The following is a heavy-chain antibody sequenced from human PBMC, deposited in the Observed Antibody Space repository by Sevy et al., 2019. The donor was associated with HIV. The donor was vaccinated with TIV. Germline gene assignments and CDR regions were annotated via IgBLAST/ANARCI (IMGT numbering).Heavy chain of an antibody. V-gene: IGHV3-74*01. CDR2: INSDGSNT. D-gene: IGHD3-10*01. Sequence: GGSLRLSCAASGFTFSTYWMHWVRQVPGKGLVWVSRINSDGSNTNYADSVKGRFTTSRDNAKNTVYLQMNSLRADDTALYFSGREMISMVPGVPDAFDIWGHGTMVTVSS. CDR1: GFTFSTYW. CDR3: GREMISMVPGVPDAFDI. J-gene: IGHJ3*02.